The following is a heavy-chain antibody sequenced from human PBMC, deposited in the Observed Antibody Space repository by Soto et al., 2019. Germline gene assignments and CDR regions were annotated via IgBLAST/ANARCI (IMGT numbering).Heavy chain of an antibody. CDR2: ISDDGSNK. Sequence: GGSLRLSCSASGFTFSSYCMHWVRQAPGKGLEGVAVISDDGSNKYYEDSVKGRFTISRDNSKNTLYLQMNSLKAEDTAVYYCAKDLQRGYSGYDLDYWGQGTLVTVSS. V-gene: IGHV3-30*18. J-gene: IGHJ4*02. CDR3: AKDLQRGYSGYDLDY. CDR1: GFTFSSYC. D-gene: IGHD5-12*01.